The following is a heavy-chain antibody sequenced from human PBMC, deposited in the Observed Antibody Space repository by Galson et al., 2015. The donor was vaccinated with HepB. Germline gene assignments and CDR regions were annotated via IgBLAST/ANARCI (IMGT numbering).Heavy chain of an antibody. V-gene: IGHV3-23*01. D-gene: IGHD3-10*01. CDR1: GFTFSSYA. CDR3: AKVLSGITMVRGVIDY. Sequence: SLRLSCAASGFTFSSYAMSWVRQAPGKGLEWVSAISGSGGSTYYADSVKGRFTISRDNSKNTLYLQMNSLRAEDTAVYYCAKVLSGITMVRGVIDYWGQGTLVTVSS. CDR2: ISGSGGST. J-gene: IGHJ4*02.